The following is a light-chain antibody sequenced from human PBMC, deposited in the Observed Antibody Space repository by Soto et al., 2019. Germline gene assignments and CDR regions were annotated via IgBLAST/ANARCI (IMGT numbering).Light chain of an antibody. CDR3: CAFAYSRVV. V-gene: IGLV2-14*03. CDR2: EVT. J-gene: IGLJ3*02. CDR1: SSDVGGYNY. Sequence: QSALTQPASVSGSPGQSITISCTGTSSDVGGYNYVSWYQQHPGKAPKLLIYEVTYRPSGVSNRFSGSKSGSTASLTISGLQAEDEADYYCCAFAYSRVVFGGGTKLTVL.